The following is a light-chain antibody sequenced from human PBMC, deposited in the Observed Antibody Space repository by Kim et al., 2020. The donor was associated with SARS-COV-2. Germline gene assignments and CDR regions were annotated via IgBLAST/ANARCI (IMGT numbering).Light chain of an antibody. V-gene: IGKV3-15*01. CDR1: QSVSSN. J-gene: IGKJ2*01. CDR3: QQYNNWPRT. Sequence: EIVMTQSPATLSVSPGERATLSCRASQSVSSNLAWYQQKPGQARRLLIYGASTRATGIPARFSGSGSGTEFTLTISSLQSEDFAVYYCQQYNNWPRTFGQGTKLEI. CDR2: GAS.